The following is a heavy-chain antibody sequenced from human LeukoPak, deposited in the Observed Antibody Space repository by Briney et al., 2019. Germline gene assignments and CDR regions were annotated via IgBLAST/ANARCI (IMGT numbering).Heavy chain of an antibody. Sequence: ASVKVSCKASGYTFTGYYMHWVRQAPGQGLEWMGWINPNSGGTNYAQKFQGRVTMTRDTSISTAYMELSRLRSEDTAVYYCARGESGMVRGSTFDYWGQGTLVTVSS. D-gene: IGHD3-10*01. V-gene: IGHV1-2*02. CDR1: GYTFTGYY. J-gene: IGHJ4*02. CDR3: ARGESGMVRGSTFDY. CDR2: INPNSGGT.